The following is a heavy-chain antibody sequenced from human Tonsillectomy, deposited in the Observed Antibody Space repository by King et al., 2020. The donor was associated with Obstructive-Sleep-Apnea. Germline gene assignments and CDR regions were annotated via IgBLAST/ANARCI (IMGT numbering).Heavy chain of an antibody. Sequence: VQLVESGGGVVQPGGSLRLSCEASGFIFCSFVMHWVRQAPGKGLEWVALVSNDGRNKYYADSVRGRFTISRDNSKSTLYLQMNCLRAEDTAVYYCARDPAYYDFWSGSYFFDSWGQGTLVTVSS. J-gene: IGHJ4*02. D-gene: IGHD3-3*01. CDR3: ARDPAYYDFWSGSYFFDS. CDR1: GFIFCSFV. CDR2: VSNDGRNK. V-gene: IGHV3-30*14.